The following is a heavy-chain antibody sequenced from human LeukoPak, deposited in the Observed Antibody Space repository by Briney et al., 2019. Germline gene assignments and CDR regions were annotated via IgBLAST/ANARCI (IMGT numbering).Heavy chain of an antibody. CDR2: ISGYNGNT. CDR3: ARDYGNNPTCHTREFDY. D-gene: IGHD3-16*01. V-gene: IGHV1-18*01. J-gene: IGHJ4*02. CDR1: GYTFTSYG. Sequence: ASVKVSCKASGYTFTSYGISWVRQAPGQGVEWMGWISGYNGNTIYAQKLQGRVSMTTDTSTSTAYMDLRSLRSDDTAVYYCARDYGNNPTCHTREFDYWGQGTLVTVSS.